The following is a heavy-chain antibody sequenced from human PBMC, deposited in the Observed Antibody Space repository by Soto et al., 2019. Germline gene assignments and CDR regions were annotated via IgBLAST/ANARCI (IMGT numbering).Heavy chain of an antibody. J-gene: IGHJ4*02. V-gene: IGHV4-59*12. CDR1: GGSISNYY. Sequence: SETLSLTCTVSGGSISNYYWSWIRQPPGKGLEWIGYIYYTGSTNYNPSLKSRVTISVDTSKNQFSLKLSSVTAADTAIYYCARGIAAAGPFDYWGQGTLVTVSS. CDR3: ARGIAAAGPFDY. D-gene: IGHD6-13*01. CDR2: IYYTGST.